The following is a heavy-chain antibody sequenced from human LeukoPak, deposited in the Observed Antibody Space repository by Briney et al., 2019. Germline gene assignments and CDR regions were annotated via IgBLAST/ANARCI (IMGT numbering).Heavy chain of an antibody. J-gene: IGHJ5*02. CDR2: IIPIFGTA. CDR1: VGTFSSYA. V-gene: IGHV1-69*13. D-gene: IGHD2-2*01. Sequence: EASVKVSCKASVGTFSSYAISWVRQAPGQGLEWMGGIIPIFGTANYAQKFQGRVTITADESTSTAYMELSSLRSDDTAVYCCARGIGPAAGYNWFDPWGQGTLVTVSS. CDR3: ARGIGPAAGYNWFDP.